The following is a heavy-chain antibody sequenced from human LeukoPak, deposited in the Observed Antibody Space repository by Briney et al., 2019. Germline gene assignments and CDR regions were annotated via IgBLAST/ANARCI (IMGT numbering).Heavy chain of an antibody. CDR3: ARGRSGGYFDY. J-gene: IGHJ4*02. CDR1: GGSFSGYY. Sequence: SETLSLTCAVYGGSFSGYYWSWIRQPPGKGLEWIGEINHSGSTNYNPSLKSRVTISVDRSKNQFSLKLSSVAAADTAVYYCARGRSGGYFDYWGQGTLVTVSS. V-gene: IGHV4-34*01. CDR2: INHSGST.